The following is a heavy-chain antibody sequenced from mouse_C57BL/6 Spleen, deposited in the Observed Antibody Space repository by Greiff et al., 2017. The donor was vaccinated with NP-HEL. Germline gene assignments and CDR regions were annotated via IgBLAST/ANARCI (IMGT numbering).Heavy chain of an antibody. CDR3: ARELRGDY. J-gene: IGHJ2*01. CDR1: GYAFSSSW. Sequence: QVQLKQSGPELVKPGASVKISCKVSGYAFSSSWMNWVKQRPGKGLEWIGRIYPGDGDTNYNGKFKGKATLTADKSSSTAYMQLSSLTSEDSAVYFCARELRGDYWGQGTTLTVSS. D-gene: IGHD1-1*01. V-gene: IGHV1-82*01. CDR2: IYPGDGDT.